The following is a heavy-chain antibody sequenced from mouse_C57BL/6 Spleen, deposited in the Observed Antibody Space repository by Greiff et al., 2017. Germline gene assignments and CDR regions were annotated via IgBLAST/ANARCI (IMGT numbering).Heavy chain of an antibody. J-gene: IGHJ1*03. CDR2: TWWDDAK. D-gene: IGHD1-1*01. V-gene: IGHV8-8*01. CDR1: GFSLSTFGMG. CDR3: ARRRDITRGYFDV. Sequence: QVTLKVSGPGILQPSQTLSLTCSFSGFSLSTFGMGVGWIRQPSGKGLEWLAHTWWDDAKYYNPALKSRLTISKDTSKNPVFLKIANVDTADTVTYYCARRRDITRGYFDVWGTGTTVTVSS.